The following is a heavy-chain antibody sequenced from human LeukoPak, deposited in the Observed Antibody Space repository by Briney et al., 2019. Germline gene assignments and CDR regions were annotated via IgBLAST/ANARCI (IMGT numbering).Heavy chain of an antibody. CDR1: GGSISSGGYY. V-gene: IGHV4-30-2*01. Sequence: SETLSLTCSVSGGSISSGGYYWSWIRQTPGKGLEWIGYIYHSGCTYYNPSLKSRVTISVDRSKNQFSLKLSSVTAADTAVYYCARGGVPSSYSCYWGQGTLVTVSS. J-gene: IGHJ4*02. CDR2: IYHSGCT. CDR3: ARGGVPSSYSCY. D-gene: IGHD2-2*01.